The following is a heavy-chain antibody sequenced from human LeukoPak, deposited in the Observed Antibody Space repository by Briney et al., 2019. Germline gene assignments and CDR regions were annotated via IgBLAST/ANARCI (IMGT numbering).Heavy chain of an antibody. CDR1: GFTFSSYS. J-gene: IGHJ4*02. V-gene: IGHV3-21*05. CDR2: ISSSSSYI. CDR3: ARDLGSGSYDY. Sequence: GGSLRLSCAASGFTFSSYSMNWVRQAPGKGLEWVSYISSSSSYIYYADSVKGRFTISRDNSKNTLYLQMNSLRAEDTAVYYCARDLGSGSYDYWGQGTLVTVSS. D-gene: IGHD1-26*01.